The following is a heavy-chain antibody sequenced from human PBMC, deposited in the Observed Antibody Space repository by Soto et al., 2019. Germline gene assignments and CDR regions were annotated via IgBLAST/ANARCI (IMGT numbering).Heavy chain of an antibody. Sequence: QVQLVQSGAEVKKPGASVKVSCKASGYTFTNYGISWVRQAPGQGLEWVGWISGHNGNTDYAQNLQGRVTMTTDTSTNPAYMELRSLRSDDTAVYYCARARYCSGGSCYSGAFDYWGQGTLVTVSS. CDR1: GYTFTNYG. V-gene: IGHV1-18*01. J-gene: IGHJ4*02. CDR3: ARARYCSGGSCYSGAFDY. D-gene: IGHD2-15*01. CDR2: ISGHNGNT.